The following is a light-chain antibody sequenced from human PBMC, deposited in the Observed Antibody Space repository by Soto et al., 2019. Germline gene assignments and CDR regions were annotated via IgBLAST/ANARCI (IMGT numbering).Light chain of an antibody. CDR3: QQYYSTPPYT. V-gene: IGKV4-1*01. Sequence: DIVMTQSPDSLAVSLGERATINCKSSQSVLYSSNNKNYLAWYQQKPGQPPKLLIYWASTRESGLPDRFSGSGSGTDFPLTISSLQAEDVAVYYCQQYYSTPPYTFGQGTKLEIK. CDR2: WAS. CDR1: QSVLYSSNNKNY. J-gene: IGKJ2*01.